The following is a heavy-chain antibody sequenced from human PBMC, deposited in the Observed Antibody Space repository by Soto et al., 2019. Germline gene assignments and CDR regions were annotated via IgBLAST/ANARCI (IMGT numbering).Heavy chain of an antibody. CDR1: GGSISSGGYS. Sequence: LQLPESGAGLVKPSQTMSLTCADSGGSISSGGYSWSWIRQPPGKGLEWIGYMYHSGRTYCSPTLHRRVPISIDRSNHEFWLKRSSVAAADTAGYFCARVPEYGGQRILFTAAS. D-gene: IGHD2-2*01. CDR2: MYHSGRT. V-gene: IGHV4-30-2*01. J-gene: IGHJ4*02. CDR3: ARVPEY.